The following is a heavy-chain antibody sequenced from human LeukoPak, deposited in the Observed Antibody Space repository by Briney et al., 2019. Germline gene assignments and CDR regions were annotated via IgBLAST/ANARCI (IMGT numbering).Heavy chain of an antibody. CDR1: GGTFRRYA. V-gene: IGHV1-69*01. CDR2: IIPLFCTA. Sequence: ASVKVSCKAYGGTFRRYAIRCGRQAPGHGLECVGGIIPLFCTANYAQKFDGRVTRTADESTSTADMELSSLRSKDMAVYYCARGVASRYWGQETLVTVSS. J-gene: IGHJ4*02. CDR3: ARGVASRY. D-gene: IGHD2-15*01.